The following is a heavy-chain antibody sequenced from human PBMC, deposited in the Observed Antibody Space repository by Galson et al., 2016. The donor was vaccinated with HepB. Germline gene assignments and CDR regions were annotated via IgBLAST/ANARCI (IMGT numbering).Heavy chain of an antibody. CDR1: GFPFPNTW. CDR2: IKNKADGGTA. J-gene: IGHJ4*02. D-gene: IGHD3-16*01. CDR3: ITDFHGWGEYDLYY. Sequence: SLRLSCAASGFPFPNTWMNWVRQAPGKGLEWVGRIKNKADGGTADVAAPVQGRFTISRDDSKNKLYLQMNSLKIEDTAVYYCITDFHGWGEYDLYYWGQGTLVTVSS. V-gene: IGHV3-15*07.